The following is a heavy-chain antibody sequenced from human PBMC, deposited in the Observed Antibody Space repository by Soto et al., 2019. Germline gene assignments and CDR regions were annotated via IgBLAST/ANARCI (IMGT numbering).Heavy chain of an antibody. Sequence: QVQLQEWGPGLVKPSETLSLTCTVSGGSIPTYYWSWIRQPAGKGLEWIGRIYSGGSTNYNPSLKGLLTLSLDISTNQFSLKLPSVTAADTAFSYCARGPGGFGEFSRDYWCQGTLVSFSS. CDR1: GGSIPTYY. J-gene: IGHJ4*02. CDR2: IYSGGST. D-gene: IGHD3-10*01. CDR3: ARGPGGFGEFSRDY. V-gene: IGHV4-4*07.